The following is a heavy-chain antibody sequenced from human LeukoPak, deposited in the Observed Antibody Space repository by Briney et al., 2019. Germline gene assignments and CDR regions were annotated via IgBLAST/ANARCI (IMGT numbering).Heavy chain of an antibody. CDR2: INHSGST. J-gene: IGHJ5*02. V-gene: IGHV4-34*01. CDR1: GGSFSGYY. Sequence: SETRSLTCAVYGGSFSGYYWSWIRRPPGKGLEWIGEINHSGSTNYNPSLKSRVTISVDTSKNQFSLKLSSVTAADTAVYYCARSGHRVATRAHNWFDPWGQGTLVTVSS. D-gene: IGHD5-12*01. CDR3: ARSGHRVATRAHNWFDP.